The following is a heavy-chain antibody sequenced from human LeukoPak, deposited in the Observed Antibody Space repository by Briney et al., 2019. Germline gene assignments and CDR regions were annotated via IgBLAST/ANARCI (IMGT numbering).Heavy chain of an antibody. J-gene: IGHJ4*02. Sequence: GGSLRLSCAASGFTFSSYSMNWVRQAPGKGLEWVSYISSSSSTIYYADSVKGRFTISRDNAKNSLYLQMNSLRAEDTAVYYCARAQLWSCDYWGQGTLVTVSS. D-gene: IGHD3-10*01. CDR1: GFTFSSYS. CDR2: ISSSSSTI. CDR3: ARAQLWSCDY. V-gene: IGHV3-48*01.